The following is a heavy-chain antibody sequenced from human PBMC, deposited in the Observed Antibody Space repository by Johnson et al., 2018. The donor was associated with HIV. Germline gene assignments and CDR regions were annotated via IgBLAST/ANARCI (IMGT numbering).Heavy chain of an antibody. CDR3: ARVEGGSSSNAFDI. J-gene: IGHJ3*02. CDR2: ISYDGSNK. D-gene: IGHD6-13*01. Sequence: VQLVESGGGVVQPGRSLRLSCAASGFTFSSYAMHWVRQAPGKGLEWVAVISYDGSNKYYADSVKGRFTISRDNSKNTLYLQMNSLRAEDTAVYYCARVEGGSSSNAFDIWGQGTMVTVSS. CDR1: GFTFSSYA. V-gene: IGHV3-30-3*01.